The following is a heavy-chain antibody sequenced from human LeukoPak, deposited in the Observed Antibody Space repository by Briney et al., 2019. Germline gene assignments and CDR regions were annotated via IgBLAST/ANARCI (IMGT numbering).Heavy chain of an antibody. CDR3: VTGCGGDFYDPAHT. CDR2: IYPGDSDI. J-gene: IGHJ5*02. Sequence: GESLKISCKGSGYTFTKDWIGWVRQTPDKGLEWMAMIYPGDSDIIYSPSFQGQVSISVDKSISTAYLQWSSLKASDTAMYSGVTGCGGDFYDPAHTWAQGPRVTVSA. D-gene: IGHD2/OR15-2a*01. V-gene: IGHV5-51*01. CDR1: GYTFTKDW.